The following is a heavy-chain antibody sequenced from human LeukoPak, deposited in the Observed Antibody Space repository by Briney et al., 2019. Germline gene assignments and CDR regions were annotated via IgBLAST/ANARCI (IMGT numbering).Heavy chain of an antibody. CDR2: FDPEDGET. CDR3: ATGTLWFGETPYYYYYMDV. CDR1: GYTLTELS. V-gene: IGHV1-24*01. Sequence: ASVKVSCKVSGYTLTELSMHWVRQAPGKGLEWMGGFDPEDGETIYAQKFQGRVTTTEDTSTDTAYMELSSLRSEDTAVYYCATGTLWFGETPYYYYYMDVWGKGTTVTVSS. J-gene: IGHJ6*03. D-gene: IGHD3-10*01.